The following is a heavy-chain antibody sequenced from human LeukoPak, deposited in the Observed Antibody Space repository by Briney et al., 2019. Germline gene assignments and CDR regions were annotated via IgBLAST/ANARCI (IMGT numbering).Heavy chain of an antibody. CDR3: ARQSLGASGLAH. J-gene: IGHJ4*02. CDR2: VPHDGTSP. Sequence: PGGSLRLSCAASGFTFSSYAMSWVRQAPNKGLDWVAVVPHDGTSPSHAASVNGRFTISRDNSKDTVFLQMNSLRVDDTATYYCARQSLGASGLAHWGQGVLVTVSS. CDR1: GFTFSSYA. V-gene: IGHV3-30*04. D-gene: IGHD1-26*01.